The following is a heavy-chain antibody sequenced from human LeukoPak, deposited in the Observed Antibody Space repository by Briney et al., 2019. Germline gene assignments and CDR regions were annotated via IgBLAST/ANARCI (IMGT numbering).Heavy chain of an antibody. Sequence: SETLSLTCTVSGGSISSYYWSWIRQPPGKGLEWIGYIYYSGCTNYNPSLKSRVTISVDTSKNQFSLKLSSVTAADTAVYYCARGSSMVRGVSPFDPWGQGTLVTVSS. CDR2: IYYSGCT. D-gene: IGHD3-10*01. J-gene: IGHJ5*02. CDR1: GGSISSYY. V-gene: IGHV4-59*01. CDR3: ARGSSMVRGVSPFDP.